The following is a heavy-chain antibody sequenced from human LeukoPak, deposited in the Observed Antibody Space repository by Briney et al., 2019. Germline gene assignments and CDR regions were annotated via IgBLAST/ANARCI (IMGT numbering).Heavy chain of an antibody. Sequence: SETLSLTCTVSGGSISSYYWSWIRQPPGKGLEWSGYIYYSGSTNYNPSLKSRVTISVDTSKNQFSLKLSSVTAADTAVYYCARNGRGNIVDFDYWGQGTLVTVSS. CDR2: IYYSGST. CDR3: ARNGRGNIVDFDY. J-gene: IGHJ4*02. V-gene: IGHV4-59*01. CDR1: GGSISSYY. D-gene: IGHD5-12*01.